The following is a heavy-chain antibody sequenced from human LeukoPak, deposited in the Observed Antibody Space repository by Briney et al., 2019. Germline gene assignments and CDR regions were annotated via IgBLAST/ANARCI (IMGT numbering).Heavy chain of an antibody. V-gene: IGHV3-9*01. CDR1: GFTFDDYA. Sequence: GGSLRLSCAASGFTFDDYAMHWVRQAPGKGLEWVSGISWNSGSIGYADSVKGRFTISRDNAKNSLYLQMNSLRAEDTALYYCAXEXXXVPTTFMDFWGQGTLVTV. CDR2: ISWNSGSI. D-gene: IGHD3-10*02. J-gene: IGHJ4*02. CDR3: AXEXXXVPTTFMDF.